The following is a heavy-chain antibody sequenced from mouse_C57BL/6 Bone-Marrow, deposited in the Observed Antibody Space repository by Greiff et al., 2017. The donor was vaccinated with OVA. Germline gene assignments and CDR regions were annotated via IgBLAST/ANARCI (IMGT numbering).Heavy chain of an antibody. D-gene: IGHD3-2*02. CDR2: INYDGSST. Sequence: EVKLVESEGGLVQPGSSMKLSCTASGFTFSDYYMAWVRQVPEKGLEWVANINYDGSSTYYLDSLKSRFIISRDNAKNILYLQMSSLKSEDTATYYCAYSSGYAWFAYWGQGTLVTVSA. V-gene: IGHV5-16*01. CDR1: GFTFSDYY. CDR3: AYSSGYAWFAY. J-gene: IGHJ3*01.